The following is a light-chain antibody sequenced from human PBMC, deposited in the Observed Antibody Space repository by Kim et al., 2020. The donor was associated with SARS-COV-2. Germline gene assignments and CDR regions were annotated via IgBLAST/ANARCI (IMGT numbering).Light chain of an antibody. J-gene: IGLJ3*02. CDR3: QTYGSNSQRV. CDR2: ENN. CDR1: SGRIASNY. Sequence: KTVTLSCTRTSGRIASNYVQWYQQRPGSSPSSVIYENNKRPAGVPDRFSGSIDSSSNSASLTISGLKTDDEADYYCQTYGSNSQRVFGGGTQLTVL. V-gene: IGLV6-57*01.